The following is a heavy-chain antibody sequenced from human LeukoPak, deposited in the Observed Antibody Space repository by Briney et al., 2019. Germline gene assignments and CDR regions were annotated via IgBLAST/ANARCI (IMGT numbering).Heavy chain of an antibody. Sequence: GGSLRLSCAASGFTFSGYGMHWVRQAPGKGLEWVTGIAFDGSRKHYADSVKGRFTISRGNARNTMDLQMNSLRVEDTAVYHCTRYDSSRFDPWGQGTQVIVSS. CDR1: GFTFSGYG. CDR3: TRYDSSRFDP. CDR2: IAFDGSRK. V-gene: IGHV3-30*03. D-gene: IGHD3-3*01. J-gene: IGHJ5*02.